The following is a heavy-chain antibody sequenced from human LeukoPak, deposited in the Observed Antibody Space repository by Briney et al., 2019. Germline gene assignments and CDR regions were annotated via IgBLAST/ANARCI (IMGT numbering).Heavy chain of an antibody. Sequence: GGSLRLSCAASGLTVSSKYMTWVRQAPGKGLEWVSTISSGGTTYYADSVKGRFTISRDSSKNTLYLQMNSLRAEDTAVYYCARGYQQTFDYWGQGTLVTVSS. CDR3: ARGYQQTFDY. CDR1: GLTVSSKY. J-gene: IGHJ4*02. CDR2: ISSGGTT. V-gene: IGHV3-66*01. D-gene: IGHD6-13*01.